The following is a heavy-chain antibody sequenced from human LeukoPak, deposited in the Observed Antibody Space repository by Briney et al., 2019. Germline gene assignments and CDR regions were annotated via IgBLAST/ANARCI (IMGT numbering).Heavy chain of an antibody. J-gene: IGHJ4*02. CDR2: IYTSGST. CDR3: AREGYYFDSSDYPIVTSY. V-gene: IGHV4-61*02. CDR1: GGSISSGTYY. D-gene: IGHD3-22*01. Sequence: SETLSLTCTVSGGSISSGTYYWSWLRQPAGKGLEWIGRIYTSGSTNYNPSRKSRVTISVDTSKNQFSLKLSSVTAADTAVYYCAREGYYFDSSDYPIVTSYWGQGTLVTVSS.